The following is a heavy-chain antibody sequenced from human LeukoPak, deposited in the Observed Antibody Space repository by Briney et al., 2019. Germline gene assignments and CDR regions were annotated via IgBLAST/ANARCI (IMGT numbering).Heavy chain of an antibody. D-gene: IGHD3-22*01. CDR1: GGSIRSSSYY. CDR2: IYYTGDI. Sequence: SETLSLTCTVSGGSIRSSSYYWGWIRQPPGKGLEWIGSIYYTGDIYYNPSLKSRLTISVDTSKNQFSLKLSSVTAADTAVYYCARPDSTGYQYAFDIWGQGTKVTVSS. V-gene: IGHV4-39*01. CDR3: ARPDSTGYQYAFDI. J-gene: IGHJ3*02.